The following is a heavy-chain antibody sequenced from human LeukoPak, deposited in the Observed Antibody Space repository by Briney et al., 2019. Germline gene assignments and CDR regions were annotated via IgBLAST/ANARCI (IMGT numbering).Heavy chain of an antibody. V-gene: IGHV4-39*07. Sequence: SETLSLTCTVSGGSISSSSYYWGWIRQPPGKGLEWIGSIYYSGSTYYNPSLKSRVTISVDTSKNRFSLKLSSVTAADTAIYYCARRNPSPYGDFDYWGQGTLVTVSS. J-gene: IGHJ4*02. CDR2: IYYSGST. CDR1: GGSISSSSYY. D-gene: IGHD1-14*01. CDR3: ARRNPSPYGDFDY.